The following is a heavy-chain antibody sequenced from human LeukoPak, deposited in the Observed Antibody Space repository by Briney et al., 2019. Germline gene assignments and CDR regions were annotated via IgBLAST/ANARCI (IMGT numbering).Heavy chain of an antibody. CDR1: GGSISSYY. Sequence: SETLSLTCTVSGGSISSYYWSWIRQPPGKGLEWIGYIHYSGSTNYNPSLKSRVTISVDTSKNQFSLKLSSVTAADTAVYYCARCLRGAYNWFDPWGQGTLVTVSS. D-gene: IGHD3-10*01. J-gene: IGHJ5*02. CDR2: IHYSGST. CDR3: ARCLRGAYNWFDP. V-gene: IGHV4-59*01.